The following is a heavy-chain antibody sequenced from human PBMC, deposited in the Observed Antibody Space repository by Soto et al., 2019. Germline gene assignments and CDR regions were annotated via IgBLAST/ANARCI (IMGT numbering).Heavy chain of an antibody. Sequence: QVQLQESGPGLVKPSQTLSLTCTVSGGSISSGGYYGSWIRQHPGKGLEWIGYIYYSGSTYYNPSLKSRVTISVDTSKNQFSLKLSSVTAADTAVYYCAGDYGGNRYYFDYWGQGTLVTVSS. CDR2: IYYSGST. V-gene: IGHV4-31*03. CDR3: AGDYGGNRYYFDY. D-gene: IGHD4-17*01. CDR1: GGSISSGGYY. J-gene: IGHJ4*02.